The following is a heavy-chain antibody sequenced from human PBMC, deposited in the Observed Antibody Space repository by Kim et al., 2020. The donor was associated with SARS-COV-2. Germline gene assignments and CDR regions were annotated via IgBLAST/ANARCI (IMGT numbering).Heavy chain of an antibody. CDR1: GFTFSSYA. CDR2: ISYDGSDK. J-gene: IGHJ6*02. CDR3: ARVGIGGHHYYYYDMAV. Sequence: GGSLRLSCAASGFTFSSYAMHWVRQAPGKGLEWVADISYDGSDKYYADSVKGRFTISRDNSKNALYMKLNTLGAGDTAVYYCARVGIGGHHYYYYDMAVWGQRTTFAVSS. D-gene: IGHD3-16*01. V-gene: IGHV3-30*04.